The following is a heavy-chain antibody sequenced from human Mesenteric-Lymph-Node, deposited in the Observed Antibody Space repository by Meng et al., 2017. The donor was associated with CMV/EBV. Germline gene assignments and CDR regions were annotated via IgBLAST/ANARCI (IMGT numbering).Heavy chain of an antibody. CDR3: VRYSDSSADAGYFDY. Sequence: GGSLRLSCAASGFTFSSYAMTWVRQAPEKGLEWVSVIYPGGRSTYYADSLEGRFIVSRDNSRDTLYLQMTSLRVEDTATYYCVRYSDSSADAGYFDYWGRGILVTVSS. D-gene: IGHD3-22*01. CDR1: GFTFSSYA. CDR2: IYPGGRST. J-gene: IGHJ4*02. V-gene: IGHV3-23*03.